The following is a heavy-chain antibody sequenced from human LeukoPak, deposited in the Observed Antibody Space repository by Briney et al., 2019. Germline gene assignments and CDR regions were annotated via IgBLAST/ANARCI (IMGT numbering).Heavy chain of an antibody. J-gene: IGHJ4*02. Sequence: PGGSLRLSCAASGFTFSSYAMHWVRQAPGKGLEWVAVISYDGSNKYYADSVKGRFTISRDNSKNTLYLQMNSLRAEDTAVYYCAKDRHIVVVAYWGQGTLVTVSS. CDR2: ISYDGSNK. V-gene: IGHV3-30-3*01. CDR1: GFTFSSYA. D-gene: IGHD2-15*01. CDR3: AKDRHIVVVAY.